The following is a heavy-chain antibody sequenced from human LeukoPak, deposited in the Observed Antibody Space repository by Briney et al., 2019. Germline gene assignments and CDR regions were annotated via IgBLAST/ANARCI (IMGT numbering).Heavy chain of an antibody. J-gene: IGHJ4*02. Sequence: ASXXXSCKASGYTFTSYGISWVRQAPGQGGEWMGWISAYNGNTNYAQKLQGRVNITTDTSTRTAYMEMRRLRSDDTAVYYCASPPHCTNGVCRDYWGQGTLVTVSS. CDR1: GYTFTSYG. CDR2: ISAYNGNT. D-gene: IGHD2-8*01. V-gene: IGHV1-18*01. CDR3: ASPPHCTNGVCRDY.